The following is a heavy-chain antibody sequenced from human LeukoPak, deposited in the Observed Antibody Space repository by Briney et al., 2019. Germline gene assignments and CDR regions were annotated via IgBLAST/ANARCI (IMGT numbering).Heavy chain of an antibody. CDR3: ARVYYDSSGYYPFDY. V-gene: IGHV3-74*01. Sequence: PGGSLRLSCAASGFTFSSYWTHWVRQAPGKGLVWVSRINSDGSSTSYADSVKGRFTISRDNAKNTLYLQMNSLRAEDTAVYYCARVYYDSSGYYPFDYWGQGTLVTVSS. J-gene: IGHJ4*02. D-gene: IGHD3-22*01. CDR2: INSDGSST. CDR1: GFTFSSYW.